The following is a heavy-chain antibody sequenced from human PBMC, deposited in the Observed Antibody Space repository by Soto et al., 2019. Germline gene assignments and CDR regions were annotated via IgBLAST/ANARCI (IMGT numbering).Heavy chain of an antibody. Sequence: QVQLVQSGAEVKKPGSSVKVSCKASGDTFSTYTITWMRQAPGQGLEWMGGIIPRSATSNYAQKLQGRATNTAEEATSTGYMELSSLRSEDTVVYYCAREGLVVVPTNVNSDYYYDAMDVWGQGTTVTVSS. J-gene: IGHJ6*02. CDR2: IIPRSATS. CDR1: GDTFSTYT. D-gene: IGHD2-2*01. CDR3: AREGLVVVPTNVNSDYYYDAMDV. V-gene: IGHV1-69*12.